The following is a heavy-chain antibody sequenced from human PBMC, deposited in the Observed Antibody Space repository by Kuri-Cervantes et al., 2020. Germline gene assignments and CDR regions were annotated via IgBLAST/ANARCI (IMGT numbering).Heavy chain of an antibody. D-gene: IGHD5-18*01. J-gene: IGHJ6*02. CDR3: AKDHEWWLWLPNYYYDMDV. CDR2: ISGSGGST. Sequence: GGSLRLSCAASGFTFSSYAMSWVRQAPGKGLEWVSAISGSGGSTYYADSVKGRFTISRDNSKNTLYLQMNSLRAEDTAVYYCAKDHEWWLWLPNYYYDMDVWGQGTTVTVSS. CDR1: GFTFSSYA. V-gene: IGHV3-23*01.